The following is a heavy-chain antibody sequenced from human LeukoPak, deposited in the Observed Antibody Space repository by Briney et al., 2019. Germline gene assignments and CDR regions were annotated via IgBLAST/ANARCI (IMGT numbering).Heavy chain of an antibody. CDR1: GFIFSSYT. D-gene: IGHD6-13*01. V-gene: IGHV3-21*01. CDR3: ARDFLAAGVY. J-gene: IGHJ4*02. CDR2: INSGSTNP. Sequence: PGGSLRLSCEASGFIFSSYTMNWIRQAPGKGLEWVASINSGSTNPYYADSVKGRFTISRDDAKKSLYLQMTSLRVEDTSVYYCARDFLAAGVYWGQRTLVTISS.